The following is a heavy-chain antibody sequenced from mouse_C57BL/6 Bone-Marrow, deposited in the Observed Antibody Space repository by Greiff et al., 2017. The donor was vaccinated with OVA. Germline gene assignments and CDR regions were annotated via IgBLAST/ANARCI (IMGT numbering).Heavy chain of an antibody. J-gene: IGHJ3*01. CDR1: GFSLTSYG. V-gene: IGHV2-2*01. CDR2: IWSGGST. CDR3: ARNHYYSNYEFAY. Sequence: VQLQQSGPGLVQPSQSLSITCTVSGFSLTSYGVHWVRQSPGKGLEWLGVIWSGGSTDYNAAFISRLSSSKDNSKSQVFFKMNSLQADDTAIYYCARNHYYSNYEFAYWGQGTLVTVSA. D-gene: IGHD2-5*01.